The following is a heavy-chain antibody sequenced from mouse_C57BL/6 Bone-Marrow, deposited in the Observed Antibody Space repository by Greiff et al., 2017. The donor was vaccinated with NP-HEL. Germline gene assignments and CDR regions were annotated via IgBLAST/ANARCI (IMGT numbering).Heavy chain of an antibody. CDR1: GFSLTSYG. CDR2: IWSGGST. D-gene: IGHD1-1*01. Sequence: QVQLKESGPGLVQPSQSLSITCTVSGFSLTSYGVHWVRQSPGKGLEWLGVIWSGGSTDYNAAFISRLSISKDNSKSQVFFKMNSLQANDTAIYYCAKPNYYGSSYGFAYWGQGTLVTVSA. CDR3: AKPNYYGSSYGFAY. V-gene: IGHV2-2*02. J-gene: IGHJ3*01.